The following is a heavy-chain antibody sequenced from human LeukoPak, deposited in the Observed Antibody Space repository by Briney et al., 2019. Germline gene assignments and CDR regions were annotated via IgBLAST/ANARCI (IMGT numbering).Heavy chain of an antibody. J-gene: IGHJ5*02. Sequence: ASVKVSCKASGYTFTSYYIHWVRQAPGQGREWLGIINPNTGGTIYAQKFQGRVTMTRDTSTSTVYMELSSLRSEDTAVYYCAREWPNTYRFDPWGQGTLVTVSS. CDR2: INPNTGGT. V-gene: IGHV1-46*01. CDR3: AREWPNTYRFDP. CDR1: GYTFTSYY. D-gene: IGHD1/OR15-1a*01.